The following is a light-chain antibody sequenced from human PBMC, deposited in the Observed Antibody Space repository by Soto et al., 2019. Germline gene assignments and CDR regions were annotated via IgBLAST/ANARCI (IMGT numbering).Light chain of an antibody. V-gene: IGKV3-20*01. Sequence: EVVLTQSPGTLSLSPGERATLSCRASQSVSNNYVAWYQQKPGQAPTLLIFGSSDRATGIPDRFSGSGSWTDFTLTISRLEPEDLAVYYFQQYGSSPPYTCGQGTKLEIK. CDR2: GSS. CDR1: QSVSNNY. J-gene: IGKJ2*01. CDR3: QQYGSSPPYT.